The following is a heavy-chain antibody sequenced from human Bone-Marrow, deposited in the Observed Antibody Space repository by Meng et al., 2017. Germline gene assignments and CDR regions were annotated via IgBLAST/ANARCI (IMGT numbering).Heavy chain of an antibody. CDR3: ARRGDGYGDYLHYYYYYGMDV. D-gene: IGHD4-17*01. J-gene: IGHJ6*02. CDR1: GFTFSSYS. V-gene: IGHV3-21*01. Sequence: GVSLKISCAASGFTFSSYSMNWVRQAPGKGLEWVSSISSSSSYIYYADSVKGRFTISRDNAKNSLYLQMNSLRAEDTAVYYCARRGDGYGDYLHYYYYYGMDVWGQGTTVTVSS. CDR2: ISSSSSYI.